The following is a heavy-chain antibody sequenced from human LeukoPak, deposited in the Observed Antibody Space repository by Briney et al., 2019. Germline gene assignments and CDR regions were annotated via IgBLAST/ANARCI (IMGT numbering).Heavy chain of an antibody. J-gene: IGHJ4*02. Sequence: SETLSLTCAVSGGTIKSYYRNWIRQPPGKALKWVGTFYYGGSPTYNPSLDSRASIPVDTSKNHFALEVRSVTAADTAVYYGARGSPEWFGDYNFDLWGQGKLVIVSS. D-gene: IGHD3-10*01. CDR3: ARGSPEWFGDYNFDL. CDR2: FYYGGSP. V-gene: IGHV4-59*01. CDR1: GGTIKSYY.